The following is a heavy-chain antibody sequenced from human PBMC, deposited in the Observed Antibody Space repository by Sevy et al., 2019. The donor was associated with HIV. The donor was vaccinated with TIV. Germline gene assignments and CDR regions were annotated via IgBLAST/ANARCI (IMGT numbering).Heavy chain of an antibody. CDR1: GFTFSSYS. D-gene: IGHD3-16*01. V-gene: IGHV3-21*01. CDR2: ISSSSSYI. J-gene: IGHJ4*02. Sequence: GGSLRLSCAASGFTFSSYSMNWVRQAPGKGLEWVSSISSSSSYIYYADSVKGRFTISRDNAKNSLFLQMNSLSAEDTGVYYCVREGLGGFSYSLDCWGQGTLVTVSS. CDR3: VREGLGGFSYSLDC.